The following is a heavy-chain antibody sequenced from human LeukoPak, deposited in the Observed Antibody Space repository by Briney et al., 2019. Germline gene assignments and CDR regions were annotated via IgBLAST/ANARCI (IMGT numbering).Heavy chain of an antibody. CDR2: IRYDGSNK. CDR3: VRHRSASDY. D-gene: IGHD3-10*01. V-gene: IGHV3-30*02. CDR1: GFTFSSYG. Sequence: GGSLRLSCAASGFTFSSYGMHWVRQAPGKGLEWVAFIRYDGSNKYYADSVKGRFTISRDNAKNSLYLQMNSLRAEDTAVYYCVRHRSASDYWGQGALVTVSS. J-gene: IGHJ4*02.